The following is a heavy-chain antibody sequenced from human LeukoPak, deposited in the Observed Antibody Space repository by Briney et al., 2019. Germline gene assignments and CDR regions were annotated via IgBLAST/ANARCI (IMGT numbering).Heavy chain of an antibody. J-gene: IGHJ6*02. CDR3: ARDPYSSSWSYGMDV. V-gene: IGHV3-7*05. Sequence: GGSLRLSCTASGFTFSNYWMSWVRQTPEKGLEWVANIKQDGSEKVYVDSVKGQFTISRDNAQSSLYLQMNSLRAEDTAVYYCARDPYSSSWSYGMDVWGQGTTVTVSS. D-gene: IGHD6-13*01. CDR1: GFTFSNYW. CDR2: IKQDGSEK.